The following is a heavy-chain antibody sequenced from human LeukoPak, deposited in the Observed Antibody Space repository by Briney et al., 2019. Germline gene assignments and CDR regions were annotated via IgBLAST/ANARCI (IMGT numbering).Heavy chain of an antibody. CDR3: ARENPLERYCSSTSCYFGAFDI. Sequence: PSETLSLTCAVHGGSFSGFYWSWIRQPPGKGLEWIGYIYYSGSTNYNPSLKSRVTISVDTSKNQFSLKLSSVTAADTAVYYCARENPLERYCSSTSCYFGAFDIWGQGTMVTVSS. D-gene: IGHD2-2*01. V-gene: IGHV4-59*01. CDR1: GGSFSGFY. J-gene: IGHJ3*02. CDR2: IYYSGST.